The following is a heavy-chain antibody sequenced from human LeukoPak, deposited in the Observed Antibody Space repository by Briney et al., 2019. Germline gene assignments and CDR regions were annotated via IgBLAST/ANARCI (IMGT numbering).Heavy chain of an antibody. V-gene: IGHV1-69*04. CDR3: ARVTNGYNGGGFDD. D-gene: IGHD5-24*01. Sequence: PGASVKVSCKASGGTFSSYAIVWVRQAPGQGLEWMGRIVPVLGLANTAQRFQDRVTISADKSTGTAYVELSSLRSEDTAVFYCARVTNGYNGGGFDDWGQGTLVTVSS. J-gene: IGHJ4*02. CDR1: GGTFSSYA. CDR2: IVPVLGLA.